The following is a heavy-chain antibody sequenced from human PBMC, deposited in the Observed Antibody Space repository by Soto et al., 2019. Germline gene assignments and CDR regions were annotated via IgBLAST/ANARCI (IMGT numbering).Heavy chain of an antibody. D-gene: IGHD2-8*01. CDR2: ISSRASTI. V-gene: IGHV3-11*01. CDR1: GFIFSDYY. Sequence: QVRLVESGGGLVKPGGSLRLSCAASGFIFSDYYMNWNRQAPGKGLEWVSYISSRASTIFYADSVKGRFTISRDNVKNSLYLQMVSLRAEDTAVYYCASRTNGAFFVYWGQGILVTVSS. CDR3: ASRTNGAFFVY. J-gene: IGHJ4*02.